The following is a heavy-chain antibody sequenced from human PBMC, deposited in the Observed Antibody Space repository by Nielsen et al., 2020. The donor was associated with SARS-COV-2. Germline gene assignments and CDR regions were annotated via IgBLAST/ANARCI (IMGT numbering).Heavy chain of an antibody. Sequence: GESLKISCEASGFTLSSHGMHWVRQPPGKGLEWVAHMWYHGGDENYADSVRGRFTISRDLSKNTVYLQMSSLRVEDTAVYYCARGGDTSLVPYFNGLDVWGQGTTVTVSS. CDR2: MWYHGGDE. D-gene: IGHD5-18*01. V-gene: IGHV3-33*01. CDR1: GFTLSSHG. CDR3: ARGGDTSLVPYFNGLDV. J-gene: IGHJ6*02.